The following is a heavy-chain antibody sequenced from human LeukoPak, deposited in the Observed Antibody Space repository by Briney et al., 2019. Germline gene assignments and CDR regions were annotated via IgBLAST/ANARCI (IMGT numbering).Heavy chain of an antibody. CDR2: ISHDGSNK. Sequence: PGRSLRLSCAASGFTFSSYGMHWVRQAPGKGLEGVATISHDGSNKYYADSVKGRFTISSDNSKNTLYLQMNSLRAEDTAVYYCATPYYYDSRGYWGGFQDWGQGTLVTVSS. J-gene: IGHJ1*01. V-gene: IGHV3-30*03. D-gene: IGHD3-22*01. CDR3: ATPYYYDSRGYWGGFQD. CDR1: GFTFSSYG.